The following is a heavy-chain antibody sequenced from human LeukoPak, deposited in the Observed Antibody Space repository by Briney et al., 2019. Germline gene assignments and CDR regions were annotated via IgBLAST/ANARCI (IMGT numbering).Heavy chain of an antibody. CDR3: GRGFAAVPAGISDY. Sequence: PGGSLRLSCSASGFTFTDYWMHWVRQVPGKGLVWLSRISTDGRSTTYADSVKGRFTISRDNARNTLYLQMNSLRVEDTALYYCGRGFAAVPAGISDYWGQGTLVTVSS. CDR2: ISTDGRST. J-gene: IGHJ4*02. V-gene: IGHV3-74*01. D-gene: IGHD2-2*01. CDR1: GFTFTDYW.